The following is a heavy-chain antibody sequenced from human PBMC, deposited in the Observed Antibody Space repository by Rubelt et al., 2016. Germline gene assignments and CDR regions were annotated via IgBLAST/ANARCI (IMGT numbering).Heavy chain of an antibody. J-gene: IGHJ4*02. V-gene: IGHV1-69*10. D-gene: IGHD5-24*01. CDR3: AAGEGFNYIDDY. CDR2: IMPILGIP. CDR1: GGTFSDYS. Sequence: QVQLVQSGAEMKKPGSSVKVSCKASGGTFSDYSISWVRQAPGQGLEWMGGIMPILGIPNYAQKFQGRVTITADKHKTTAHMELSGLVSEDSAIYYCAAGEGFNYIDDYGRQGTLVTVSS.